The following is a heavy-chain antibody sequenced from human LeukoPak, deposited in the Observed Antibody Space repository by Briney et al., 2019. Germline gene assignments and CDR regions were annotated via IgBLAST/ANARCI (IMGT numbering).Heavy chain of an antibody. J-gene: IGHJ4*02. CDR1: GGSFSGYY. V-gene: IGHV4-34*01. D-gene: IGHD5-18*01. Sequence: SETLSLTCAVYGGSFSGYYWSWIRQPPGKGLEWVGEINHSGSTNYNPSLKSRVTVSVDTSKNQFSLKLSSVTAADTAVYYCARLKKPTTAWIQLWFDYWGQGTLVTVSS. CDR3: ARLKKPTTAWIQLWFDY. CDR2: INHSGST.